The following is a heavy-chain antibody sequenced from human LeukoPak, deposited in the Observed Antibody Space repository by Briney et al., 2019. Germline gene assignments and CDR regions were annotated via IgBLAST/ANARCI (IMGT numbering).Heavy chain of an antibody. D-gene: IGHD4-17*01. J-gene: IGHJ4*02. V-gene: IGHV1-69*04. CDR1: GGTFSSYA. CDR2: IIPILGIA. CDR3: ARDSTVTLLFDY. Sequence: SVKVSCKASGGTFSSYAISWVRQAPGQGLEWMGRIIPILGIANYAQKFQGRVTITADKSTSTAYMELSSLRSEDTAVYYCARDSTVTLLFDYWGQGTLVTVSS.